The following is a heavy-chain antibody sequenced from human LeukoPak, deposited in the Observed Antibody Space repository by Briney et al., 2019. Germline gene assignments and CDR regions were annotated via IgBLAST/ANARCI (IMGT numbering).Heavy chain of an antibody. D-gene: IGHD2-2*01. CDR3: AKGRTCQLRPNSRYYMDF. Sequence: GGSLRLSCAASGFTFSSYAMSWVRQAPGKGLEWVSAISGSGGSTYYADSVKGRFTISRDNSKNTLYLQMNSLRAEDTAVYYCAKGRTCQLRPNSRYYMDFWAKGTAVTVS. V-gene: IGHV3-23*01. CDR2: ISGSGGST. J-gene: IGHJ6*03. CDR1: GFTFSSYA.